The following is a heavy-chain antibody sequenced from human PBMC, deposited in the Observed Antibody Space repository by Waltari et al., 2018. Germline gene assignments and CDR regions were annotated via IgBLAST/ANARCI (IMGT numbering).Heavy chain of an antibody. J-gene: IGHJ6*02. D-gene: IGHD6-6*01. CDR2: IIPILGIA. V-gene: IGHV1-69*09. CDR1: GGTFSSYA. Sequence: QVQLVQSGAEVKKPGSSVKVSCKASGGTFSSYAISWVRQAPGQGLEWMGRIIPILGIANYAQKVQGRVTFTADKSTSTAYMELSSLRSEDTAVYYCARDLLYSSSNGMDVWGQGTTVTVSS. CDR3: ARDLLYSSSNGMDV.